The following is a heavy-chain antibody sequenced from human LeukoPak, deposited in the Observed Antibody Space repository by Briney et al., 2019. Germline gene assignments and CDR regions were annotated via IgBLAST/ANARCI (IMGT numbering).Heavy chain of an antibody. D-gene: IGHD6-13*01. CDR3: ASGSSWYRAYYFDY. CDR1: GYTFTSYG. CDR2: ISAYNGNT. V-gene: IGHV1-18*01. Sequence: ASVKVSCKASGYTFTSYGISWARQAPGQGLEWMGWISAYNGNTNYAQKLQGRVTMTTDTSTSTAYMELRSLRSDDTAVYYCASGSSWYRAYYFDYWGQGTLVTVSS. J-gene: IGHJ4*02.